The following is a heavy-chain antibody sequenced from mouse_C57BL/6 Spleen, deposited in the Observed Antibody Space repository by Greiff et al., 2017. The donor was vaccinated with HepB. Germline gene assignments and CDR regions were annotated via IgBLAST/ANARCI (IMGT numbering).Heavy chain of an antibody. Sequence: EVKVEESGPGLVKPSQSLSLTCTVTGYSITSGYGWNWIRQFPGNKLEWMGYISYSGSTNYNPSLKSRISITRDTSMNQFFLQLNSVTTEDTATYYCARTARIKYWGQGTTLTVSS. CDR2: ISYSGST. CDR1: GYSITSGYG. CDR3: ARTARIKY. J-gene: IGHJ2*01. V-gene: IGHV3-2*02. D-gene: IGHD1-2*01.